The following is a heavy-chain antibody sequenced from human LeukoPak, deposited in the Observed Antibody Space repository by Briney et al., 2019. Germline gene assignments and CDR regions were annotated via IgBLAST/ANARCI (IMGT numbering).Heavy chain of an antibody. D-gene: IGHD5-18*01. CDR3: ASEPHGYSYGYF. Sequence: ASVKVSCKASGGTFSSYAISWVRQAPGQGLEWMGGIIPIFGTVNYAQKFQGRVTITADKSTSTAYMELSSLRSEDTAVYYCASEPHGYSYGYFWGQGTLVTVSS. V-gene: IGHV1-69*06. CDR1: GGTFSSYA. CDR2: IIPIFGTV. J-gene: IGHJ4*02.